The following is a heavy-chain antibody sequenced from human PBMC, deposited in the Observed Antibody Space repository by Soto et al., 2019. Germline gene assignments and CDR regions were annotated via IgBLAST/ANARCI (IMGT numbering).Heavy chain of an antibody. CDR1: SDSISRFY. CDR3: ARDDSTGGFDF. CDR2: ISYSGST. J-gene: IGHJ4*02. D-gene: IGHD6-19*01. Sequence: QVQLQESGPGLVKPSETLSLTCTVSSDSISRFYWSWIRQPPGKGLKWLGYISYSGSTNYSPALRSRVTISADTSKNQFSLKLNAVTAADTAVDYCARDDSTGGFDFWGQGALVTVSS. V-gene: IGHV4-59*01.